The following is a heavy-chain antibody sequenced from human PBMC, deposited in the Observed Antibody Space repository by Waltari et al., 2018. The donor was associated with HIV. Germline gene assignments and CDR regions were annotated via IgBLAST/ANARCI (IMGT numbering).Heavy chain of an antibody. CDR3: ARGNCHLGSCLLVAYPFDV. J-gene: IGHJ3*01. Sequence: QVQLQESGPGLVKSSETLSLTCTVSGGSISSHFWSWVRQSPGKGLEWIAYIYYNGNSVYNPSLKGRVTIAIDKSKQQFSLRLSSVTAADTAVYYCARGNCHLGSCLLVAYPFDVWGQGIPVVVSS. V-gene: IGHV4-59*11. CDR1: GGSISSHF. D-gene: IGHD5-12*01. CDR2: IYYNGNS.